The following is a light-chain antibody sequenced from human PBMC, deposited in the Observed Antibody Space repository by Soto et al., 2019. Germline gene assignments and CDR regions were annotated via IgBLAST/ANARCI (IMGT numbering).Light chain of an antibody. CDR1: SSDIGADND. J-gene: IGLJ2*01. Sequence: QSALTQPPSVSGSPGQRVTISCTGSSSDIGADNDVPWYQQLPGKAPKLLIYGDSNRPSGVPDRFSGSKSGTTASLAVTGLQAEDEADYYCRSFDSSLSVVFGGGTQLTVL. V-gene: IGLV1-40*01. CDR2: GDS. CDR3: RSFDSSLSVV.